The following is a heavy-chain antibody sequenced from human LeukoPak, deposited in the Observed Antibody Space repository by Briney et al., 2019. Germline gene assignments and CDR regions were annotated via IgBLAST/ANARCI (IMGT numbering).Heavy chain of an antibody. Sequence: GGSLTLSCAASGFTFSSYWMSWVRQAPGKGLEWVANIKQDGSEKYYVDSVKGRFTISRDNAKNSLYLQMNSLRAEDTATYFCARRGTDASFSFFDVWGQGTMVTVSS. CDR2: IKQDGSEK. J-gene: IGHJ3*01. D-gene: IGHD1-1*01. CDR1: GFTFSSYW. CDR3: ARRGTDASFSFFDV. V-gene: IGHV3-7*01.